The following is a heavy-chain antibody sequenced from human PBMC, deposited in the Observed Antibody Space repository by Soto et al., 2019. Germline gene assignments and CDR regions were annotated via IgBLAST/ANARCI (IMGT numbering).Heavy chain of an antibody. CDR2: IIPIFGTA. CDR1: GGTFSSYA. D-gene: IGHD6-13*01. CDR3: ERDLVRIAAAGTDYYYYGMDV. Sequence: QVQLVQSGAEVKKPGSSVKVSCKASGGTFSSYAISWVRQAPGQGLEWMGGIIPIFGTANYAQKFQGRVTITADESTSTAYMELSSLRSEDTAVYYCERDLVRIAAAGTDYYYYGMDVWGQGTTVTVSS. J-gene: IGHJ6*02. V-gene: IGHV1-69*01.